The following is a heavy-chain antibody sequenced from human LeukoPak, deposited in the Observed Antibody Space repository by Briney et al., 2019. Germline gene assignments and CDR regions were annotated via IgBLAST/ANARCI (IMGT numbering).Heavy chain of an antibody. CDR1: AFTFSSYR. Sequence: GGSLRLSCAASAFTFSSYRMNWVRQAPGKGLEWVSYISSSSSTIYYANSVKGRFTISRDNAKNSLYLQMNSLRAEDTAVYYCARRGYSSGWNRFDYWGQGTLVTVSS. V-gene: IGHV3-48*01. D-gene: IGHD6-25*01. CDR2: ISSSSSTI. CDR3: ARRGYSSGWNRFDY. J-gene: IGHJ4*02.